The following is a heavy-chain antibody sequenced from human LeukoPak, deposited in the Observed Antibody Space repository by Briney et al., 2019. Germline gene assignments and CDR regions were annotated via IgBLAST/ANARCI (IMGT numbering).Heavy chain of an antibody. V-gene: IGHV1-2*02. Sequence: ASLKVSCKASGYTFTGYYMHWVRQTPGQGLEWMGWINPNSGGTNYAQKFQGRVTMTRDTSTSTVYMELSSLTSEDTAMYYCARYLMRYYDSSGYSGIQHWGQGTLVTVSS. CDR2: INPNSGGT. CDR1: GYTFTGYY. J-gene: IGHJ1*01. CDR3: ARYLMRYYDSSGYSGIQH. D-gene: IGHD3-22*01.